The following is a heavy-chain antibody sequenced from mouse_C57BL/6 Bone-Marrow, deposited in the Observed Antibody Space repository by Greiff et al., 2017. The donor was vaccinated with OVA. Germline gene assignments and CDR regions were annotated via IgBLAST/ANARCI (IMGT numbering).Heavy chain of an antibody. V-gene: IGHV1-69*01. J-gene: IGHJ3*01. Sequence: QVQLQQPGAELVMPGASVKLSCKASGYTFTSYWMHWVKQRPGQGLEWIGEIDPSDSYTKYNQKFKGKSTLTVDKSSSTAYMQLSSLTSEDSAVYYCALTGGFAYWGQGTLVTVSA. CDR3: ALTGGFAY. CDR1: GYTFTSYW. CDR2: IDPSDSYT. D-gene: IGHD4-1*01.